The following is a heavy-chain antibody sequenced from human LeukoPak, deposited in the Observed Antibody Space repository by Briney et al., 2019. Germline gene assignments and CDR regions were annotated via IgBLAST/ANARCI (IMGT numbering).Heavy chain of an antibody. J-gene: IGHJ4*02. V-gene: IGHV4-59*01. CDR1: GGSISSYY. D-gene: IGHD3-16*01. Sequence: PSETLSLTCTVSGGSISSYYWTWIRQPPGKGLEWIGYIYYSGSTNYNPSLKSRLTISVDRSTNQFSLKLNSVTAADTAVYYCARAGGVGYYYFDYWGQGTLVTVSS. CDR2: IYYSGST. CDR3: ARAGGVGYYYFDY.